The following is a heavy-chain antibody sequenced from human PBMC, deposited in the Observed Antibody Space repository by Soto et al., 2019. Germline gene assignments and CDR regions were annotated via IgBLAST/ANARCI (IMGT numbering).Heavy chain of an antibody. Sequence: GASVKVSCKASGYTFTSYAMHWVRQAPGQRLEWMGWINAGNGNTKYSQKFQGRVTITRDTSASTAYMELSSLRSEDTAVYYCARDRPTYGNDYYYYMDVWGKGTTVTVSS. CDR3: ARDRPTYGNDYYYYMDV. CDR2: INAGNGNT. V-gene: IGHV1-3*01. J-gene: IGHJ6*03. D-gene: IGHD3-16*01. CDR1: GYTFTSYA.